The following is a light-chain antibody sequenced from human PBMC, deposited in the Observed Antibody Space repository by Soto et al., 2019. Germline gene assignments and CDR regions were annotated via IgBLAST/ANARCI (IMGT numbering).Light chain of an antibody. Sequence: EIVMTQSPATLSVSPGGRATLSCRASQSVGSGLVWCRQKPGHAPRLLIYGASNRSTGVPDRFSGSGSGTVFTLTIISRQADDVAVYYCQQDLDWCRTFCHGTKVDI. CDR1: QSVGSG. J-gene: IGKJ1*01. V-gene: IGKV3-15*01. CDR2: GAS. CDR3: QQDLDWCRT.